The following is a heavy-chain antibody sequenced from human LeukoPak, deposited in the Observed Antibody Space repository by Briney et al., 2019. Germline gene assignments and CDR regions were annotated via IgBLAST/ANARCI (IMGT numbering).Heavy chain of an antibody. CDR1: GGSVSSGSYY. J-gene: IGHJ3*02. D-gene: IGHD2-15*01. Sequence: SETLSLTCTVSGGSVSSGSYYWSWIRQPPGKGLEWIGYIYYSGSTNYNPSLKSRVTMSVDTSKNQFSLKLSSVTAADTAVYCCARADCSGGSCYAFDIWGQGTMVTVSS. CDR2: IYYSGST. V-gene: IGHV4-61*01. CDR3: ARADCSGGSCYAFDI.